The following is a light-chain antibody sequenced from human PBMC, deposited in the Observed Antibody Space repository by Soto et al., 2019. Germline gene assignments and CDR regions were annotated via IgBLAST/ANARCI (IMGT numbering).Light chain of an antibody. V-gene: IGKV1-9*01. J-gene: IGKJ5*01. CDR2: AAS. Sequence: DIQLTQSPSFLSASVGDRVTITCRASQGISTYLAWFQRKPGKAPKLLISAASFLQSGVPSRFSGSGSGAEFTLTISSLQPEDCAIYLCQQANSFPITFGQGTRLEIK. CDR3: QQANSFPIT. CDR1: QGISTY.